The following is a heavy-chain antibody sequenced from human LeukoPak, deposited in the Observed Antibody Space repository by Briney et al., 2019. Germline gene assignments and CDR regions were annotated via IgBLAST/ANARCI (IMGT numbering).Heavy chain of an antibody. V-gene: IGHV4-39*07. CDR1: GGSISSGGYY. J-gene: IGHJ5*02. CDR3: ASSGERGYWFDP. Sequence: SETLSLTCTVSGGSISSGGYYWSWIRQPPGKGLEWIGEINHSGSTNYNPSLKSRVTISVDTSKNQFSLKLSSVTAADTAVYYCASSGERGYWFDPWGQGTLVTVSS. CDR2: INHSGST. D-gene: IGHD1-26*01.